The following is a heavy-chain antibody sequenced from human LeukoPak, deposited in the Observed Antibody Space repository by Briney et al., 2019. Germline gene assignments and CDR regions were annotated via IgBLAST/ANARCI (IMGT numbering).Heavy chain of an antibody. D-gene: IGHD6-19*01. V-gene: IGHV4-59*08. J-gene: IGHJ4*02. CDR2: IYHTGAT. CDR1: GGSIGGDY. Sequence: SETLSLTCTVSGGSIGGDYWTWIRQPPGKGLQYIGYIYHTGATNYNPSLKIRVTMSVDTSKNQFSLKLNSVTAADTAVYFCAKYGKSGWSIDNWGQGTLVTVSS. CDR3: AKYGKSGWSIDN.